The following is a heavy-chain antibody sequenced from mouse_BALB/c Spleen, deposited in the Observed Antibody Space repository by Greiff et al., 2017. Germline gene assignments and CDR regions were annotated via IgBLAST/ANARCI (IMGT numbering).Heavy chain of an antibody. CDR3: AREGGYGYFDV. CDR1: GFTFSDYG. Sequence: DVMLVESGGGLVQPGGSRKLSCAASGFTFSDYGMAWVRQAPGKGPEWVAFISNLAYSIYYADTVTGRFTISRENAKNTLYLEMSSLRSEDTAMYYCAREGGYGYFDVWGAGTTVTVSS. V-gene: IGHV5-15*02. CDR2: ISNLAYSI. J-gene: IGHJ1*01.